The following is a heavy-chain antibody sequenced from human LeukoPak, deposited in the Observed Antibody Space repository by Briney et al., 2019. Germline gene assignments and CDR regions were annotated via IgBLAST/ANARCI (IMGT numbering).Heavy chain of an antibody. D-gene: IGHD4-17*01. CDR1: GFTFSSYG. Sequence: GESLRLSCAASGFTFSSYGMHWVRQAPGKGLEWVAFIRYDGSNKYYADSVKGRFTISRDNSKNTLYLQMNSLRAEDTAVYYCAKVGYDYGDYGGNYWGQGTLVTVSS. V-gene: IGHV3-30*02. CDR3: AKVGYDYGDYGGNY. J-gene: IGHJ4*02. CDR2: IRYDGSNK.